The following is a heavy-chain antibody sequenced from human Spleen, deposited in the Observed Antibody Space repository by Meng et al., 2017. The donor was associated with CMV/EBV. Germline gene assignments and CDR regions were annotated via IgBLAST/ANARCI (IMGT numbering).Heavy chain of an antibody. V-gene: IGHV4-4*07. J-gene: IGHJ4*02. CDR1: GGSFSGYY. D-gene: IGHD3-10*01. Sequence: QVHLLESGPGLVKPAEPLTLTCTVSGGSFSGYYWTWIRQSAGKGLEWFGRICSSSSNEDNHSYRRGAIMSIDTSNKKLALKQFSVTAADTAVDYCAGAGTRGGPVDYWGQGILVTVSS. CDR2: ICSSSSN. CDR3: AGAGTRGGPVDY.